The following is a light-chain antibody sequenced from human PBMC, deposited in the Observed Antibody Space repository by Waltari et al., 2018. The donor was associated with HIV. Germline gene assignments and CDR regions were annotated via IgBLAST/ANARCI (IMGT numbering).Light chain of an antibody. CDR2: VSN. CDR3: AAWDGSLADVI. Sequence: SVLTQPPSASGTPGPRVTISCSRSSSNIGSNYVYWYQHCPGTAPDLLIYVSNHRPSGVPDRFSGSKSGTSASLAIGGLRSEDEADYYCAAWDGSLADVIFGGGTKLTVL. CDR1: SSNIGSNY. J-gene: IGLJ2*01. V-gene: IGLV1-47*01.